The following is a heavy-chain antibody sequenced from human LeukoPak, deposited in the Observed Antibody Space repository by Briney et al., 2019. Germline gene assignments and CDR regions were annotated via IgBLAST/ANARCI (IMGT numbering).Heavy chain of an antibody. V-gene: IGHV4-4*07. CDR2: IFTSGNT. CDR3: ATSTVTTENSYHYIDV. D-gene: IGHD4-17*01. J-gene: IGHJ6*03. Sequence: SETLSLTCTASGGSLNIYYWSWIRQPAGKGLEWIGRIFTSGNTNYNPSLKSRVTLSVDKSKNQFSLKLNSVTAADTAVYYCATSTVTTENSYHYIDVWGKGTTVTVSS. CDR1: GGSLNIYY.